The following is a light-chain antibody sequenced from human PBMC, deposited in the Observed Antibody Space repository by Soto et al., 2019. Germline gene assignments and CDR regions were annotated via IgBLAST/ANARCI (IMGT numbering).Light chain of an antibody. CDR2: GAS. V-gene: IGKV3-15*01. Sequence: EIGMTHSPATLSVSPGERATLSCRTSQSVSSNLAWYQQKPGQAPRLLIYGASTRATGIPARFSGSGSGTEFTLTISSLQSEDVAVYYCQQYNNWPPYTFGQGTKLEIK. CDR1: QSVSSN. CDR3: QQYNNWPPYT. J-gene: IGKJ2*01.